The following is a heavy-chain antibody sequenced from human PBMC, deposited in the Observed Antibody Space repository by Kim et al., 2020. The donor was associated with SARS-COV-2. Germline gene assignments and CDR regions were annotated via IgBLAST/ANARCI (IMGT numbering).Heavy chain of an antibody. J-gene: IGHJ4*02. CDR2: IFYSGST. CDR3: ARDRRGYDFWSAYYTAAPYFDY. D-gene: IGHD3-3*01. V-gene: IGHV4-59*01. Sequence: SETLSLTCTVSGGSISSYFWSWIRQPPGKGLEWIGYIFYSGSTNYNPSLKSRVTISIDTSKNQFSLKLSSVTAADTAVCYCARDRRGYDFWSAYYTAAPYFDYWGQGTLVTVSS. CDR1: GGSISSYF.